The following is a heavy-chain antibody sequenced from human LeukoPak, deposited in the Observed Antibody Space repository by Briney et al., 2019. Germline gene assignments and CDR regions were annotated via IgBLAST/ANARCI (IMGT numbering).Heavy chain of an antibody. Sequence: GGSLRLSCAASGFTFSSYGMHWVRQAPGKGLEWVAFIRYDGGNKYYADSVKGRFTISRDNSKNTLYLQMNSLRAEDTAVYYCARDPYCSGGSCYPLWGQGTLVTVSS. D-gene: IGHD2-15*01. V-gene: IGHV3-30*02. CDR3: ARDPYCSGGSCYPL. CDR2: IRYDGGNK. J-gene: IGHJ4*02. CDR1: GFTFSSYG.